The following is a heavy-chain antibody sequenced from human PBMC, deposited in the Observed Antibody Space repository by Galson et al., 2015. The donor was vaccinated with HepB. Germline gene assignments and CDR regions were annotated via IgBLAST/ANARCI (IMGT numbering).Heavy chain of an antibody. D-gene: IGHD3-16*01. Sequence: SLRLSCAVSGFSFSDYYMRWIRQAPGKGLEWIAYISSGSGFTKYADSVEGRFSVSRDNAKNLLFLQMNSLRADDTAVYYCVRERGTTLTIYFDSWGQGTLVTVSS. CDR2: ISSGSGFT. V-gene: IGHV3-11*05. CDR3: VRERGTTLTIYFDS. J-gene: IGHJ4*02. CDR1: GFSFSDYY.